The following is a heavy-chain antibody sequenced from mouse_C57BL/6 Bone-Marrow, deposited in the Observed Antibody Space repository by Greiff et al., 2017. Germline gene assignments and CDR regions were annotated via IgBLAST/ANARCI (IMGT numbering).Heavy chain of an antibody. V-gene: IGHV14-4*01. D-gene: IGHD2-2*01. CDR3: ATAMVTG. Sequence: DVKLQESGAELVRPGASVKLSCTASGFNIKDDYMHWVKQRPEQGLEWIGWGDPENGDTEYASKFQGKATITADTSSNTAYLQLSSLTSEDSAVYYCATAMVTGGGQGTLVTVSA. J-gene: IGHJ3*01. CDR2: GDPENGDT. CDR1: GFNIKDDY.